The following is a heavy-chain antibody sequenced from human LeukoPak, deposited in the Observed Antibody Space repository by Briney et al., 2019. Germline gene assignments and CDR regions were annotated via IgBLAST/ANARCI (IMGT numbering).Heavy chain of an antibody. CDR2: ISSSSSYI. D-gene: IGHD6-6*01. CDR1: GFTFSSYS. CDR3: ARVGAARLLGAFDI. Sequence: GGSLRLSCAASGFTFSSYSMNWVRQAPGKGLEWVSSISSSSSYIYYADSVKGRFTISRDNAKNSLYLQMNSLRAEDTAVYYCARVGAARLLGAFDIWGQGTMVTVSS. V-gene: IGHV3-21*01. J-gene: IGHJ3*02.